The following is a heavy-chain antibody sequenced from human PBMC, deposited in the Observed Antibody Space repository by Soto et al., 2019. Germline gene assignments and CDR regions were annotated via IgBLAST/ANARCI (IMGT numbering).Heavy chain of an antibody. Sequence: QVQLVQSGAEVKKPGSSVTVSCKASGGTFNNYAISWVRQAPGQGLEWMGGIIPIIGTADYADKFQGRLAISADESTGTTFMELSSLRSEDTALYYCARGGVDVVATSAFDYWGQGTLVTVSS. CDR1: GGTFNNYA. V-gene: IGHV1-69*01. D-gene: IGHD5-12*01. CDR3: ARGGVDVVATSAFDY. CDR2: IIPIIGTA. J-gene: IGHJ4*02.